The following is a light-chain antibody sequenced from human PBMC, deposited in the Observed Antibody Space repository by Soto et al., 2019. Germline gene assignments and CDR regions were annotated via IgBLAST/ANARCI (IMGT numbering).Light chain of an antibody. J-gene: IGKJ2*01. Sequence: FVLTQSPGTLSLSPGERATLSCRASQTVRGNYIAWYQQKPGQAPRVLIFEASRRATGTPDRFSGSGSGTDFTLTISRLEPEDFAVYYCPQYVNSPFTFGQGTNLEI. CDR1: QTVRGNY. V-gene: IGKV3-20*01. CDR3: PQYVNSPFT. CDR2: EAS.